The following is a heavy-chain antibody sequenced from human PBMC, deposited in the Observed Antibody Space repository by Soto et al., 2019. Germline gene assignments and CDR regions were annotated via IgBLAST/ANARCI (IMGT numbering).Heavy chain of an antibody. CDR3: ARGFCSGGSCYYYYYGMDV. CDR2: IGTAGDT. D-gene: IGHD2-15*01. J-gene: IGHJ6*02. Sequence: PGGSLRLSCTASGFTFSSYDMHWVRQATGKVLEWVSAIGTAGDTYYPGSVKGRFTISRENAKNSLYLQMNSLRAGDTAVYYCARGFCSGGSCYYYYYGMDVWGQGTTVTVSS. CDR1: GFTFSSYD. V-gene: IGHV3-13*04.